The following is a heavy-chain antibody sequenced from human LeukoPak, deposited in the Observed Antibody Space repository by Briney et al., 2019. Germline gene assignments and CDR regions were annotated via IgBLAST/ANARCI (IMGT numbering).Heavy chain of an antibody. D-gene: IGHD6-6*01. J-gene: IGHJ4*02. CDR2: IIPIFGTA. Sequence: SVKVSCKASGGTFSSYAISWVRQAPGQGLEWMGGIIPIFGTANYAQKFQGRVTITADESASTAYMELSSLRSEDTAVYYCARDFGYSSSTYFDYWGQGTLVTVSS. CDR3: ARDFGYSSSTYFDY. V-gene: IGHV1-69*13. CDR1: GGTFSSYA.